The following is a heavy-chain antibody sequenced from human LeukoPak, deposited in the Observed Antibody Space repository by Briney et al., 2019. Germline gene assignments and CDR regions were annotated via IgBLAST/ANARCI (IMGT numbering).Heavy chain of an antibody. Sequence: GGSLRLSCAASGFSFSVYWMHWVRQAPGKGLEWVSYISSSGSTIYYADSVKGRFTISRDNAKNSLYLQMNSLRAEDTAVYYCARFIAAPYYFDYWGRGTLVTVSS. V-gene: IGHV3-48*04. CDR2: ISSSGSTI. CDR3: ARFIAAPYYFDY. CDR1: GFSFSVYW. D-gene: IGHD6-13*01. J-gene: IGHJ4*02.